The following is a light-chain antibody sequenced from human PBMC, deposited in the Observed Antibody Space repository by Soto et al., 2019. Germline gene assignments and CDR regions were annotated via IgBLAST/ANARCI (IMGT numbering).Light chain of an antibody. CDR1: QSILYNSNNEKY. J-gene: IGKJ1*01. CDR2: WAS. V-gene: IGKV4-1*01. CDR3: QQYYNTPWT. Sequence: DIVLTQSPDSLAVSLGERATINCKSSQSILYNSNNEKYLAWYQQKAGQPPKLLIYWASTRDSGVPDRFSGSGSGXXFTLTINSLQAEDVAVYYCQQYYNTPWTFGQGTKVEIK.